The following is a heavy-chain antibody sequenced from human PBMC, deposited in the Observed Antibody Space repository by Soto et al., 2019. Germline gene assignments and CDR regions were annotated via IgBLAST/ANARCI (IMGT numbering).Heavy chain of an antibody. D-gene: IGHD1-26*01. Sequence: GGSLRLSCAASGFTFSSYGMHWVRQAPGKGLEWVAVISYDGSNKYYADSVKGRFTISRDNSKNTLYLQMNSLRAEDTAVYYCAKDALSGSYYSFTVNNPYYFDYWGQGTLVTVSS. CDR2: ISYDGSNK. J-gene: IGHJ4*02. CDR1: GFTFSSYG. V-gene: IGHV3-30*18. CDR3: AKDALSGSYYSFTVNNPYYFDY.